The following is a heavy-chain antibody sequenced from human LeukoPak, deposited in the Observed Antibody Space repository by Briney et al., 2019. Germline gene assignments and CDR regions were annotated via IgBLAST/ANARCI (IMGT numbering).Heavy chain of an antibody. J-gene: IGHJ4*02. V-gene: IGHV4-34*01. D-gene: IGHD1-1*01. CDR2: INHSGST. Sequence: PSETLSLTCAVYGGSFSGSYWSWIRQPPGKGLEWIGEINHSGSTNSNPSLKSRVTISVDTSKNQFSLKLSSVTAADTAVYYCARDKVPGDYWGQRTLVTVSS. CDR1: GGSFSGSY. CDR3: ARDKVPGDY.